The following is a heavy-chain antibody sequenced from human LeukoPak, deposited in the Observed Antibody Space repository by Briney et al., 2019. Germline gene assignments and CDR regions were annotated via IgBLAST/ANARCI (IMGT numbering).Heavy chain of an antibody. CDR2: ISGSGGST. CDR3: AKRVAYYYYYMDV. V-gene: IGHV3-23*01. D-gene: IGHD5-12*01. Sequence: GGPLRLSCAASGFTFSSYAMSWVRQAPGKGLEWVSAISGSGGSTYYADSVKGRFTISRDNSKNTLYLQMNSLRAEDTAVYYCAKRVAYYYYYMDVWGKGTTVTVSS. CDR1: GFTFSSYA. J-gene: IGHJ6*03.